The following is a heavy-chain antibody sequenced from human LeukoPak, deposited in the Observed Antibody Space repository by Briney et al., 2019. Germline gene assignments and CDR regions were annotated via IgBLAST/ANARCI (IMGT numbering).Heavy chain of an antibody. CDR2: ISYDGSSK. V-gene: IGHV3-30*04. Sequence: GGSLRLSCAASGFTFNNYAIHWVRQAPGKGPDWVAVISYDGSSKYYADSLKGRFTISRDNSKNTLYLQMNSLRADDTAVYYCARGQRAHVEWYYYMDVWGKGTTVTVSS. CDR1: GFTFNNYA. D-gene: IGHD1-26*01. CDR3: ARGQRAHVEWYYYMDV. J-gene: IGHJ6*03.